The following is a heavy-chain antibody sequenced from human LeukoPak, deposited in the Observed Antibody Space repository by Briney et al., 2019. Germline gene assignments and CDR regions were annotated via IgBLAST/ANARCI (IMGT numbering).Heavy chain of an antibody. D-gene: IGHD6-13*01. CDR2: IYYSGST. CDR3: ARHYYATGSWSYYYCYYGMDV. J-gene: IGHJ6*02. CDR1: GGSISSSSYY. Sequence: PSETLSLTCTVSGGSISSSSYYWGWIRQPPGKGLEWIGSIYYSGSTYYNPSLKSRVTISVDTSKNQFSLKLSSVTAADTAVYYCARHYYATGSWSYYYCYYGMDVWGQGTTVTVSS. V-gene: IGHV4-39*01.